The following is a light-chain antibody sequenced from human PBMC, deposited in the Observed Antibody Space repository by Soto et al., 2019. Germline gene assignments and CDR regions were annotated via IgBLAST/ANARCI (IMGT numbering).Light chain of an antibody. CDR3: QQYGSSPWT. CDR1: QNVSSSY. J-gene: IGKJ1*01. CDR2: GAS. V-gene: IGKV3-20*01. Sequence: EIVLTQSPGTLSLSPGERATLSCRASQNVSSSYLAWYQQKPGQAPRLLIFGASGRATGIPDRFSGSGSGTDFTLTISRLEPEDFAVYYCQQYGSSPWTFGQGTKVDIK.